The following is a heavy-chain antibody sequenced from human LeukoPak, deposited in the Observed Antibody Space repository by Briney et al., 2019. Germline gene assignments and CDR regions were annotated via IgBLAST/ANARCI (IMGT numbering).Heavy chain of an antibody. D-gene: IGHD3-22*01. V-gene: IGHV1-2*02. CDR1: GYTFTGYY. CDR3: ARAYDSSGYLFFDY. J-gene: IGHJ4*02. Sequence: ASVNVSCKASGYTFTGYYMHWVRQAPGQGLVWMGWINPNSGGTNYAQKFQGRVTMTRDTSISTAYMELSRLRSDDTAVYYCARAYDSSGYLFFDYWGQGTLVTVSS. CDR2: INPNSGGT.